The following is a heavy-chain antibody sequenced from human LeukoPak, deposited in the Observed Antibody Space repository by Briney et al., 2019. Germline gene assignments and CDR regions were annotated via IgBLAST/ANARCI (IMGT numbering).Heavy chain of an antibody. CDR3: ARILGAAGPLD. Sequence: PSETLSLTCTVSGGSISSSSYYWGWIRQPPGKGLEWIGSIYYSGSTYYNPSLKSRVTISVDTSKNQFSLKLTSVTAADTADYYGARILGAAGPLDGAQGTLSPSPQ. D-gene: IGHD6-13*01. J-gene: IGHJ4*02. CDR2: IYYSGST. V-gene: IGHV4-39*01. CDR1: GGSISSSSYY.